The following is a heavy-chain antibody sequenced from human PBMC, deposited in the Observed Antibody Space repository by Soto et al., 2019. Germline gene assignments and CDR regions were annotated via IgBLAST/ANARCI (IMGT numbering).Heavy chain of an antibody. CDR3: ARASRVIEAAGPNRDY. CDR2: ISPYNGNT. D-gene: IGHD6-13*01. Sequence: ASVKVSCKTSGDMFVNYAITWVRQAPGQGLEWMGRISPYNGNTNYAQRLQGRLTLTADKSTSTVYLELRNLTSDDTALFYCARASRVIEAAGPNRDYWGQATRVTVSS. J-gene: IGHJ4*02. CDR1: GDMFVNYA. V-gene: IGHV1-18*04.